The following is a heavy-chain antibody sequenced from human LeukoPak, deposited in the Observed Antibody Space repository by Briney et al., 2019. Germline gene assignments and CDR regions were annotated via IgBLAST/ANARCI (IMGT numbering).Heavy chain of an antibody. Sequence: SETLSLTCAVYGGSFSGYYWSWIRQPPGKGLEWIGEINHSGSTNYNPSLKSRVTISVDTSKNQFSLKLSSVTAADTAVYYCASYYYDTSGYIGHWGQGTLVSVSS. D-gene: IGHD3-22*01. CDR1: GGSFSGYY. J-gene: IGHJ4*02. CDR2: INHSGST. V-gene: IGHV4-34*01. CDR3: ASYYYDTSGYIGH.